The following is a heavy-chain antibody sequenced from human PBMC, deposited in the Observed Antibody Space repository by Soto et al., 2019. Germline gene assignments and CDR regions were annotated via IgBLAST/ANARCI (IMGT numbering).Heavy chain of an antibody. Sequence: PGGSLRLSCADSGFSFSSYWMHWVRQGPGKGLVWVSRINTDGSNTNYADSVKGRFTISRDNAKNTVYLQMNSLRAEDTAVYYCASWGNYDSSGYGYWGQGTLVTVSS. CDR1: GFSFSSYW. V-gene: IGHV3-74*01. J-gene: IGHJ4*02. CDR3: ASWGNYDSSGYGY. CDR2: INTDGSNT. D-gene: IGHD3-22*01.